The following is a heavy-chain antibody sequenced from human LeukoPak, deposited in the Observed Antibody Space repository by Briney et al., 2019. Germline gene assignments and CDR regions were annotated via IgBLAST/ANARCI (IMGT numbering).Heavy chain of an antibody. CDR1: GYSFSSSW. CDR3: ARLRGWFEVRAFDV. J-gene: IGHJ3*01. CDR2: IYPGDSDT. Sequence: GESLNISCKGSGYSFSSSWIGWVRQMPGKGLEWMGIIYPGDSDTKYSPPFQGQVTISVDKSISTAYLQWSSLKASDTAMYYCARLRGWFEVRAFDVWGQGTMVTVSS. D-gene: IGHD6-19*01. V-gene: IGHV5-51*01.